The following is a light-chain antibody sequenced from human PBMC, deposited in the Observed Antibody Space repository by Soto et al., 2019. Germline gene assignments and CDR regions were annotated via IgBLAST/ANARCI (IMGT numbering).Light chain of an antibody. V-gene: IGLV2-14*01. CDR2: EVS. J-gene: IGLJ1*01. CDR1: SSDVGGYNY. Sequence: QSVLTQPASVSGSPGQSITISCTGTSSDVGGYNYVSWYQQHPGKAPKLMIYEVSNRPSGVSNRFSGSKSGNTASLTISGLQAEDEDDYHCSSYTSSFYVFGTGTKVTVL. CDR3: SSYTSSFYV.